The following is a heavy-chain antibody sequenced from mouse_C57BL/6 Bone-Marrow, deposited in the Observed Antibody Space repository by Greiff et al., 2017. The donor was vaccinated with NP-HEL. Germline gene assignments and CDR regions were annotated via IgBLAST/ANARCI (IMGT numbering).Heavy chain of an antibody. Sequence: EVMLVESGGGLVKPGGSLKLSCAASGFTFSDYGMHWVRQAPEKGLEWVAYISSGSSTIYYADTVKGRFTISRDNAKNTLFLQMTSLRSEDTAMYYCASFITTVVGAMDYWGQGTSVTVSS. D-gene: IGHD1-1*01. CDR2: ISSGSSTI. CDR3: ASFITTVVGAMDY. V-gene: IGHV5-17*01. J-gene: IGHJ4*01. CDR1: GFTFSDYG.